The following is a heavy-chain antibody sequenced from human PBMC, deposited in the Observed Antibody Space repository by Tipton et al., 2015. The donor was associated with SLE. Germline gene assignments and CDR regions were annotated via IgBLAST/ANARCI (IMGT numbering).Heavy chain of an antibody. D-gene: IGHD5-24*01. CDR3: TIGQGWLPDY. V-gene: IGHV4-61*05. J-gene: IGHJ4*02. CDR2: VYYSGST. CDR1: GDTIDGNTYF. Sequence: LRLSCTVSGDTIDGNTYFWDWIRQPPGKGLEWIGYVYYSGSTNYSPSLKSRVTISVDTPKNQLSLKLSSVTAADTAIYYCTIGQGWLPDYWGQGTLVTVSS.